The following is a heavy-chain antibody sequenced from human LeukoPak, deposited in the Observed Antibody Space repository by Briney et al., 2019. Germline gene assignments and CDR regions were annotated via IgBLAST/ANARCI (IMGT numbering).Heavy chain of an antibody. CDR3: AKEHQYSSSWDGVDFGSYFDY. CDR2: ISYDGSNK. J-gene: IGHJ4*02. D-gene: IGHD6-13*01. Sequence: GGSLRLPCAASGFTFSSYGMHWVRQARGKALEWVAVISYDGSNKYYADSVKGRFTISRDNSKNTLYLQMNSLRAEDTAVYYCAKEHQYSSSWDGVDFGSYFDYWGQGTLVTVSS. CDR1: GFTFSSYG. V-gene: IGHV3-30*18.